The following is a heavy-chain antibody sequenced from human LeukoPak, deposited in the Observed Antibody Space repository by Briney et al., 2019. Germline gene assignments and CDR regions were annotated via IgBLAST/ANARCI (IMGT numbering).Heavy chain of an antibody. CDR3: VKARMPHCGTDCLES. CDR2: IRGSGGGT. J-gene: IGHJ4*02. CDR1: GFTFSNYG. D-gene: IGHD2-21*02. V-gene: IGHV3-23*01. Sequence: GGSLRLSCAASGFTFSNYGMSWVRQAPGKGLEWVSVIRGSGGGTYYADSVKGRFTISRDNSQNTVYLQMNSLRAEDTAVYYCVKARMPHCGTDCLESWGQGTLVTVSS.